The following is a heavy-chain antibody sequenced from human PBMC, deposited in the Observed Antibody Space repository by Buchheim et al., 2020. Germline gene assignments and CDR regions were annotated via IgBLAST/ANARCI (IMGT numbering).Heavy chain of an antibody. J-gene: IGHJ6*02. Sequence: QVQLQQWGAGLLKPSETLSLTCAVYGGSFSGYYWSWIRQPPGKGLEWIGEINHSGSTNYNPSLKSRVTISVDTSKNQFSLKLSSVTAADTAVYYCARWRGAIVAYYYYYYGMDVWDQGTT. CDR3: ARWRGAIVAYYYYYYGMDV. D-gene: IGHD2-15*01. CDR2: INHSGST. V-gene: IGHV4-34*01. CDR1: GGSFSGYY.